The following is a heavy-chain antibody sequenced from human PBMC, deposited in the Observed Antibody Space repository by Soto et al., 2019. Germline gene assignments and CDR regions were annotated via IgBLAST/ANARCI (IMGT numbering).Heavy chain of an antibody. CDR2: ISYDGSNK. CDR1: GFTFSSYA. D-gene: IGHD3-22*01. Sequence: PGGSLRLSCAASGFTFSSYAMHWVRQAPGKGLEWVAVISYDGSNKYYADSVKGRFTISRDNSKNTLYLQMNSLRAEDTAVYYCARDHQLLLRLFDPWGQGTLVTVSS. J-gene: IGHJ5*02. V-gene: IGHV3-30-3*01. CDR3: ARDHQLLLRLFDP.